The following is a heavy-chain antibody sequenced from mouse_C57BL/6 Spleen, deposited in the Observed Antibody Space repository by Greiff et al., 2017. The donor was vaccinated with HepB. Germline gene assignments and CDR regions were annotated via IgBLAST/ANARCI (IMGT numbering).Heavy chain of an antibody. CDR3: AQGEDSSGSFAY. Sequence: EVQRVESGGGLVKPGGSLKLSCAASGFTFSSYTMSWVRQTPEKRLEWVATISGGGGNTYYPDSVKGRFTISRDNAKNTLYLQMSSLRSEDTALYYCAQGEDSSGSFAYWGQGTLVTVSA. CDR2: ISGGGGNT. J-gene: IGHJ3*01. D-gene: IGHD3-2*02. CDR1: GFTFSSYT. V-gene: IGHV5-9*01.